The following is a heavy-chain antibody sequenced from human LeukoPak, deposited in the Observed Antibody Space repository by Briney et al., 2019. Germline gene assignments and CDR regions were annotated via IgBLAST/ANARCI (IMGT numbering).Heavy chain of an antibody. D-gene: IGHD5-12*01. J-gene: IGHJ4*02. CDR3: AHSGYDFWSQTHFDY. V-gene: IGHV4-59*01. CDR1: GGSISSYY. CDR2: IYYSGST. Sequence: PSETLSLTCTVSGGSISSYYWSWTRQPPGKGLEWIGYIYYSGSTNYNPSLKSRVTISVDTSKNQFSLKLSSVTAADTAVYYCAHSGYDFWSQTHFDYWGQGTLVTVSS.